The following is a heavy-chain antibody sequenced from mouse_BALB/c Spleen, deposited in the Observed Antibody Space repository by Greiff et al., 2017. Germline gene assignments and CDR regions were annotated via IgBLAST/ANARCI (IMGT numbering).Heavy chain of an antibody. Sequence: QVQLQQSGAELAKPGASVKMSCKASGYTFTSYWMHWVKQRPGQGLEWIGYINPSTGYTEYNQKFKDKATLTADKSSSTAYMQLSSLTSEDSAVYYCAREEDYSWFAYWGQGTLVTVSA. CDR1: GYTFTSYW. V-gene: IGHV1-7*01. CDR2: INPSTGYT. CDR3: AREEDYSWFAY. D-gene: IGHD1-1*01. J-gene: IGHJ3*01.